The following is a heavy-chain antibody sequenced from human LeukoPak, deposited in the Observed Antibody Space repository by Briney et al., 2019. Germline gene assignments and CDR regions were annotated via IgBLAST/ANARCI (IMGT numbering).Heavy chain of an antibody. CDR1: GFTFSDYT. Sequence: GGSLRLSCAASGFTFSDYTMNWVRQAPGKGLEWVSSITSGSSFIYYADSVKGRFTISGDNAKNSLYLQMNSLRAEDTAVYYCARDYGGSSPFDYWGQGTLVTVSS. V-gene: IGHV3-21*01. J-gene: IGHJ4*02. CDR2: ITSGSSFI. D-gene: IGHD4-23*01. CDR3: ARDYGGSSPFDY.